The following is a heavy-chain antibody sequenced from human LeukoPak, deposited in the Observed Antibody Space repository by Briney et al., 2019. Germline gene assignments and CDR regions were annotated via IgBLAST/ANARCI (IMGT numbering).Heavy chain of an antibody. J-gene: IGHJ5*02. CDR2: IYYSGST. Sequence: KPSETLSLTCTVSGGSISSSSYDWGWIRQPPGKGLEWIVSIYYSGSTYYNPSVKSRFTISVDTSKNQFSLKLSSVTAADTAVYYCARHDLTNIVVVPAAVNWFDPWGQGTLVTVSS. CDR3: ARHDLTNIVVVPAAVNWFDP. D-gene: IGHD2-2*01. CDR1: GGSISSSSYD. V-gene: IGHV4-39*01.